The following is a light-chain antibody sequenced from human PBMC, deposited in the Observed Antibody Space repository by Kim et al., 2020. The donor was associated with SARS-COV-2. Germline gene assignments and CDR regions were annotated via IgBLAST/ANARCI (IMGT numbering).Light chain of an antibody. CDR2: DFS. J-gene: IGLJ3*02. CDR3: SSYTDSSTWV. CDR1: SSDMGAYNY. Sequence: QSITISCTGTSSDMGAYNYVSCYQQYPGKAPKLIFYDFSERPSGVSDRFSGSKSGNTASLTISGLQAEDEAYYYCSSYTDSSTWVFGGGTQLTVL. V-gene: IGLV2-14*03.